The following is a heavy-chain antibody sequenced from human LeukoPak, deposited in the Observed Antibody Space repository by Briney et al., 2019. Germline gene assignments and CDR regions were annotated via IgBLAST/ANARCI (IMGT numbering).Heavy chain of an antibody. J-gene: IGHJ4*02. CDR1: GDSISSYY. D-gene: IGHD6-19*01. Sequence: SETLSLTCTVSGDSISSYYWNWIRQPAEKGLEWIGRIYTSGSTNYNPSLKSRVTMSVDTSKNQFSLKLSSVTAADTAVYYCARSSSGWIYYFDYWGQGTLVTVSS. CDR3: ARSSSGWIYYFDY. CDR2: IYTSGST. V-gene: IGHV4-4*07.